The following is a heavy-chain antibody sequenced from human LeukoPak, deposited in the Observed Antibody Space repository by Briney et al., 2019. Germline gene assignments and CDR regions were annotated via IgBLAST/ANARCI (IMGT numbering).Heavy chain of an antibody. CDR1: GFTFSSYA. CDR2: ISNSGSST. Sequence: GGSLRLSCAGSGFTFSSYAMGWVRQAPGKGLEWVSAISNSGSSTYYADSVKGRFTVSRDNSKNTLYLQMNSLRDEDTAVYYCAKKGGTSGSTDYFDFWGQGTLVTVSS. D-gene: IGHD5-12*01. V-gene: IGHV3-23*01. CDR3: AKKGGTSGSTDYFDF. J-gene: IGHJ4*02.